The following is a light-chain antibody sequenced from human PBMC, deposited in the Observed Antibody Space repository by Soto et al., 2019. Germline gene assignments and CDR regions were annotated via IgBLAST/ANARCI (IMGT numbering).Light chain of an antibody. CDR2: EVT. J-gene: IGLJ3*02. CDR1: SNDIGGHNH. CDR3: CSYAGIITWV. V-gene: IGLV2-23*02. Sequence: QSALTQPASVSGSPGQSITISCTGTSNDIGGHNHVSWYQQHPGNSLKLIIYEVTERPSGVSNRFSASKSGTTASLTISGLQAEDEADYYCCSYAGIITWVCGGGTKLTVL.